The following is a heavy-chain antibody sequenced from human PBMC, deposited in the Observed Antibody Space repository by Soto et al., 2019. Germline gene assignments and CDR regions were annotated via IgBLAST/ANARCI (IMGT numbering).Heavy chain of an antibody. J-gene: IGHJ6*02. CDR1: GGTFSSYA. CDR2: IIPIFGTA. V-gene: IGHV1-69*13. Sequence: SVKVSCKASGGTFSSYAISWVRQAPGQGLEWMGGIIPIFGTANYAQKFQGRVTITADESTSTAYMELSSLRSEDTAVYYCARVRPTLAARDYVMDVWGQGTTVTVSS. CDR3: ARVRPTLAARDYVMDV. D-gene: IGHD6-6*01.